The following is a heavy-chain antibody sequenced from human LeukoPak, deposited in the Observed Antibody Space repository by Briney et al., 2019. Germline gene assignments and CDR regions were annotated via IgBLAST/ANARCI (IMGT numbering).Heavy chain of an antibody. CDR3: ARDLSGVTGYTYGRGIDY. J-gene: IGHJ4*02. CDR1: GFTFSSYS. V-gene: IGHV3-21*01. Sequence: PGGSLRLSCAASGFTFSSYSMNWVRQAPGKGLEWVSSISSSSSYIYYADSVKGRFTISRDNSKNTLYLQMNSLRVEDTAVYYCARDLSGVTGYTYGRGIDYWGQGTLVTVSS. D-gene: IGHD5-18*01. CDR2: ISSSSSYI.